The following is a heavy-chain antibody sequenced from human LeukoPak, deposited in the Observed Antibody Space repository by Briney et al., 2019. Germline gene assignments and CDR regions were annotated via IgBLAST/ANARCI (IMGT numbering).Heavy chain of an antibody. J-gene: IGHJ4*02. Sequence: PGGSLSFPCEALGLPLSPYAIHWVGRAPGKGLEGVAFISNNGRNKDYADSVKGRFTISRDNSRNTLSLQMDSLRAEDTAVYYCAKDHESDGYPCLDHWGLGTLVTVSS. CDR3: AKDHESDGYPCLDH. V-gene: IGHV3-30*04. CDR1: GLPLSPYA. CDR2: ISNNGRNK. D-gene: IGHD3-22*01.